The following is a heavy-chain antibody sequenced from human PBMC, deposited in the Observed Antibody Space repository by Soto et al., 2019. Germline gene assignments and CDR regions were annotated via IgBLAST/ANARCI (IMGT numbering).Heavy chain of an antibody. CDR3: ARDYATMIVVNNFDH. Sequence: EVQLVESGGGLVQPGGSLRLSCAASGFTFSSYWMHWVRQAPGKGLVWVSRINSDGSSTSYAASVKGRFTISRDNAKNTLYLQMNSLRAEDTAVYYCARDYATMIVVNNFDHWGQGTLVTVSS. V-gene: IGHV3-74*01. CDR1: GFTFSSYW. D-gene: IGHD3-22*01. J-gene: IGHJ4*02. CDR2: INSDGSST.